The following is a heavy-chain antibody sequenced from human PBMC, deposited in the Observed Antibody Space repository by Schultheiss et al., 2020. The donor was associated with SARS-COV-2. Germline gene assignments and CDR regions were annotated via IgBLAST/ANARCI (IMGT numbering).Heavy chain of an antibody. CDR2: INHSGST. D-gene: IGHD7-27*01. CDR1: GGSISSGGYY. Sequence: SQTLSLTCTVSGGSISSGGYYWSWIRQHPGKGLEWIGEINHSGSTIYNPSLKSRVTISLDTSKNQFSLKLSSVTAADTAVYYCAREIPMLGIYWGQGTLVTVSS. CDR3: AREIPMLGIY. J-gene: IGHJ4*02. V-gene: IGHV4-61*08.